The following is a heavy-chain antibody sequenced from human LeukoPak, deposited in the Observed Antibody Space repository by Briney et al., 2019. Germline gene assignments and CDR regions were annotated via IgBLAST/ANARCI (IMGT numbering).Heavy chain of an antibody. D-gene: IGHD2-2*01. V-gene: IGHV3-9*01. CDR3: AAQPFRYCTSTSCFAAYYFDY. CDR1: GFTFDDYA. Sequence: GRSLRLSCAASGFTFDDYAMHWVRQAPGKGLEWVSGLSWNSASIGYADSVKGRFTISRDNAKNSLYLQMNSLSAEDTALYYCAAQPFRYCTSTSCFAAYYFDYWGQGTLVTVSS. J-gene: IGHJ4*02. CDR2: LSWNSASI.